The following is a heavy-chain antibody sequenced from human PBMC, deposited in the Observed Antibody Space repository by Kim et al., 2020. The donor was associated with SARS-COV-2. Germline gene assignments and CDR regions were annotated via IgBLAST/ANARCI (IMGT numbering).Heavy chain of an antibody. CDR1: GFSFTGYI. CDR2: ISSSSIYT. CDR3: ARVLSGKLPYYYYYMVV. Sequence: GGSLRLSCAGSGFSFTGYIMNWVRRAPGKGLEWVSSISSSSIYTFYADSVRGRFTISRDNAKNSLYLQMNSLRAEDTAVYYCARVLSGKLPYYYYYMVV. V-gene: IGHV3-21*01. D-gene: IGHD1-26*01. J-gene: IGHJ6*03.